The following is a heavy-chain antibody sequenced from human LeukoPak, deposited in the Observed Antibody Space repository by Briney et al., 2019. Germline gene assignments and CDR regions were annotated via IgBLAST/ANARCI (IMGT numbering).Heavy chain of an antibody. Sequence: SETLSLTCTVSGGSISSYYWSWIRQPPGKGREWIGYIYYSGSTNYNPSLKSRVTISVDTSKNQFSLKLSSVTAADTAVYYCARDPAAGLDYWGQGTLVTVSS. CDR3: ARDPAAGLDY. J-gene: IGHJ4*02. V-gene: IGHV4-59*01. CDR1: GGSISSYY. CDR2: IYYSGST. D-gene: IGHD6-13*01.